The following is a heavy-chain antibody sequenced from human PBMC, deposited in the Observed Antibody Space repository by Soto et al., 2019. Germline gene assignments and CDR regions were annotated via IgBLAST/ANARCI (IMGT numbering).Heavy chain of an antibody. Sequence: GESLKISCKGCGYSFTRYWIGWVRQMPGKGLEWMGIIYPGDSDTRYSPSFQGQVTISADKSISTAYLQWSSLKASDTAMYYCARHAGVLLWFGELSVAFDIWGQGTMVTVSS. J-gene: IGHJ3*02. CDR1: GYSFTRYW. CDR3: ARHAGVLLWFGELSVAFDI. V-gene: IGHV5-51*01. D-gene: IGHD3-10*01. CDR2: IYPGDSDT.